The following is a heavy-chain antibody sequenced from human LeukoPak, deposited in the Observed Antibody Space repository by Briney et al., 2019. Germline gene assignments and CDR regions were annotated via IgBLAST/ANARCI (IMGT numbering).Heavy chain of an antibody. CDR3: ATIRDY. J-gene: IGHJ4*02. CDR1: GFTFSSYA. CDR2: ISYDGSTK. D-gene: IGHD3-10*01. V-gene: IGHV3-30-3*01. Sequence: GGSLRLSCAASGFTFSSYAMHWVRQAPGKGLEWVAVISYDGSTKYYADSVKGRFTISRDNSKNTLYLQMNSLRADDTAVYYCATIRDYWGQGSLVTVSS.